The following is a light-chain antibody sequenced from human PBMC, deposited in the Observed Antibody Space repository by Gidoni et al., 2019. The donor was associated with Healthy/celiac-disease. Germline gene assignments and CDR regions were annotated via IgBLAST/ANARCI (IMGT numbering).Light chain of an antibody. Sequence: QSVLTQPPSASGTPGQRVTISCSGSSSNIGSNYVYWYQQLPGRAPKLLIYRNNHRPSGVPERFSGSKSGTSDSLAISGLRSEDEADYYCAAWDDSLSGWVFGGGTKLTVL. CDR2: RNN. CDR3: AAWDDSLSGWV. V-gene: IGLV1-47*01. CDR1: SSNIGSNY. J-gene: IGLJ3*02.